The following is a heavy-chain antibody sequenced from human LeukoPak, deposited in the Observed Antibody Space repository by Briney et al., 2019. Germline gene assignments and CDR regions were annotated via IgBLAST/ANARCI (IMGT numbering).Heavy chain of an antibody. J-gene: IGHJ5*02. CDR2: VYHSGST. D-gene: IGHD3-22*01. CDR1: GASISSDY. Sequence: SETLSLTCTVSGASISSDYWNWIRQPPGKGLEWIGHVYHSGSTNYNPSLKSRVTISVDTSKNQFSLKLSSVTAADTAVYYCARAKYYYDSSGHKLNWFDPWGQGTLVTVSS. V-gene: IGHV4-59*01. CDR3: ARAKYYYDSSGHKLNWFDP.